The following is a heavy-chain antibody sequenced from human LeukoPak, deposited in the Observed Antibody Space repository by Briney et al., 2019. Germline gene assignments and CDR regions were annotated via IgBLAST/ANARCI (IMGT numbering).Heavy chain of an antibody. CDR2: IYYSGST. CDR1: GGSISSSSYY. V-gene: IGHV4-39*01. D-gene: IGHD2-15*01. Sequence: SETLSLTCAVSGGSISSSSYYWGWIRQPPGKGLEWIGSIYYSGSTYYNPSLKSRVTISVDTSKNQFSLKLSSVTAADMAVYYCARRHLRGVVNYWGQGTLVTVSS. CDR3: ARRHLRGVVNY. J-gene: IGHJ4*02.